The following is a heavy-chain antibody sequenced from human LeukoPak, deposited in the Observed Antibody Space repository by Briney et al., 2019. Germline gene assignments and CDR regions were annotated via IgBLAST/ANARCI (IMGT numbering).Heavy chain of an antibody. Sequence: RGSLRLSCADSGFTFGRYWMHWVRQAPGKGLVWVSHITTDGSGTSYADSVKGRFTISRDNAKNTLYLQMNSLRAEDTAVYCARGAIVGANFDYWGQGTLVTVSS. CDR2: ITTDGSGT. D-gene: IGHD1-26*01. CDR1: GFTFGRYW. V-gene: IGHV3-74*01. J-gene: IGHJ4*02. CDR3: ARGAIVGANFDY.